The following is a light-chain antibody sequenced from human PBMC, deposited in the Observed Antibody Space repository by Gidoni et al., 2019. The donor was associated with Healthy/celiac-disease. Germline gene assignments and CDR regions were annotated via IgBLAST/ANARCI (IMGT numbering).Light chain of an antibody. V-gene: IGKV1-33*01. CDR1: QDISNY. CDR2: DAS. CDR3: QQYDNLSLT. J-gene: IGKJ4*01. Sequence: DIQMTQSPSSLSASVGDRVTITFQASQDISNYLNWYQQKPGKAPKLLIYDASNLETGVPSRFSGSGSGTDFTFTISSLQPEDIATYYCQQYDNLSLTFGGGTKVEIK.